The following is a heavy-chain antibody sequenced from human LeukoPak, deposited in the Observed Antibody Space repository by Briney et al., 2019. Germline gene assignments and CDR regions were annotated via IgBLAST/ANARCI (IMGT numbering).Heavy chain of an antibody. CDR2: IIPIFGTA. J-gene: IGHJ3*02. Sequence: SVKVSCKASGGTFSSYAISWVRQAPGQGLEWMGGIIPIFGTANYAQKFQGRVTITAGESTSTAYMELSSLRSEDTAVYYCARVPSYSGPLWFGDPGAFDIWGQGTMVTVSS. D-gene: IGHD3-10*01. CDR3: ARVPSYSGPLWFGDPGAFDI. V-gene: IGHV1-69*01. CDR1: GGTFSSYA.